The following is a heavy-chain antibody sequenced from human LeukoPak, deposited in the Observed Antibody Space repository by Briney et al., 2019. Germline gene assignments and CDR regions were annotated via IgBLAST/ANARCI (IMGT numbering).Heavy chain of an antibody. Sequence: GGSLRLSCAASGFTFSSYSMNWVRQAPGKGLEWVSSISSSSSYIYYADSVKGRFTISRDNAKNSLYLQMNSLRAEDTAVYYCARVVEYYDYVWGSYRTDLFDYWGQGTLVTVSS. D-gene: IGHD3-16*02. CDR1: GFTFSSYS. J-gene: IGHJ4*02. V-gene: IGHV3-21*01. CDR3: ARVVEYYDYVWGSYRTDLFDY. CDR2: ISSSSSYI.